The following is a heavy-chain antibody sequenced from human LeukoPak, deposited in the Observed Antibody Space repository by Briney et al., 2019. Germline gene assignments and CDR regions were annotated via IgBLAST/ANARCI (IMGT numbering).Heavy chain of an antibody. Sequence: SETLSLTCAVYGGSFSGYYWSWIRQPPGKGLEWIGEINHSGSTNYNPSLKSRVTISVDTSKNQFSLKLSSVTAADTAVYYCARGSRRLGLLYRPSAFDIWGQGTMVTVSS. V-gene: IGHV4-34*01. CDR2: INHSGST. D-gene: IGHD2-2*02. CDR3: ARGSRRLGLLYRPSAFDI. J-gene: IGHJ3*02. CDR1: GGSFSGYY.